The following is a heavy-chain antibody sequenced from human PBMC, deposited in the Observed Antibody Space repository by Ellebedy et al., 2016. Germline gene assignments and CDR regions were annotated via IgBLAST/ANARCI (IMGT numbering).Heavy chain of an antibody. V-gene: IGHV3-11*06. CDR1: GFIFSDYY. CDR2: ISGSTDYT. Sequence: GESLKISXAASGFIFSDYYMSWIRQAPGKVLQWVSHISGSTDYTNYADSLKGRFTISRDNAKNSLYLQMNSLRDEDTAVYYCAREGLGWYGMDVWGQGTTVTVSS. CDR3: AREGLGWYGMDV. J-gene: IGHJ6*02. D-gene: IGHD2-15*01.